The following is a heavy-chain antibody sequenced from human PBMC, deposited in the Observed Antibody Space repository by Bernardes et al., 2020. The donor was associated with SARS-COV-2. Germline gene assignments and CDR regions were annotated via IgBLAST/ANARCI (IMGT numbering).Heavy chain of an antibody. CDR2: ISASGETT. J-gene: IGHJ4*02. CDR1: GTTFNIYA. D-gene: IGHD2-8*01. CDR3: AKDWNGVWGRKARNYFDA. V-gene: IGHV3-23*01. Sequence: GGSLRLSCAVSGTTFNIYAMSWVRQSPGKGLEWVAVISASGETTDYGDSVKGRFTISRDNSKNTAYLQLNSLRAEDTALYYCAKDWNGVWGRKARNYFDAWGQGTLVTVSS.